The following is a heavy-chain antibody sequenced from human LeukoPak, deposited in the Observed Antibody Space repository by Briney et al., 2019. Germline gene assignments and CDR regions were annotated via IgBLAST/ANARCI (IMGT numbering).Heavy chain of an antibody. D-gene: IGHD3-22*01. V-gene: IGHV4-61*05. Sequence: SETLSLTCTVSGGSISSSSYYWGWIRQPPGKGLEWIGYIYYSGSTNYNPSLKSRVTISVDTSKNQFSLKLSSVTAADTAVYYCARATYYYDSSGYYYIHDYWGQGTLVTVSS. CDR3: ARATYYYDSSGYYYIHDY. J-gene: IGHJ4*02. CDR1: GGSISSSSYY. CDR2: IYYSGST.